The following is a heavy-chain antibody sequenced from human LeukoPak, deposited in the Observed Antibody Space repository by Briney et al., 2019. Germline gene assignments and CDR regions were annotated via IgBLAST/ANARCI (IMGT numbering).Heavy chain of an antibody. D-gene: IGHD3-10*01. Sequence: SETLSLTCAVYGGSFSGYYWSWIRQPPGKGLEWIGEINHSGSTNYNPSLKSRVTISVDTSKNQFSLKLSSVTAADTAVYYCARRYYYGSGSPRVGLNWFDPWGQGTLVTVSS. J-gene: IGHJ5*02. CDR3: ARRYYYGSGSPRVGLNWFDP. CDR1: GGSFSGYY. V-gene: IGHV4-34*01. CDR2: INHSGST.